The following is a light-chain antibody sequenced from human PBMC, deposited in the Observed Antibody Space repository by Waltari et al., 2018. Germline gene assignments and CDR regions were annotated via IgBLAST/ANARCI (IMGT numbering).Light chain of an antibody. CDR3: GTWDSSLSGAV. CDR1: SSNIGNNY. J-gene: IGLJ7*01. V-gene: IGLV1-51*02. Sequence: QSVLTQPPSVSAAPGQRVTISCSGGSSNIGNNYVSWYRQFPGTAPKLLIHENTERPAGNPGRFSGSKSGTSATLDITGLQAGDEADYDCGTWDSSLSGAVFGGGTHLTVL. CDR2: ENT.